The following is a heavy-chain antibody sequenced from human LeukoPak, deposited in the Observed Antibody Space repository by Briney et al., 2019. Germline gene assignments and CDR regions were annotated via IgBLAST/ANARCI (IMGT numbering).Heavy chain of an antibody. CDR1: GFTFSNYW. CDR2: IKLDVSET. V-gene: IGHV3-7*01. J-gene: IGHJ3*01. CDR3: ARKGNAFDF. D-gene: IGHD3-10*01. Sequence: GGSLRLSCAASGFTFSNYWMTWVRQAPGKGLEWVANIKLDVSETYYVDSVRGRFTISRDNTKNSLYLQMDSLRAEDTAVYYCARKGNAFDFWGQGTMVTVSS.